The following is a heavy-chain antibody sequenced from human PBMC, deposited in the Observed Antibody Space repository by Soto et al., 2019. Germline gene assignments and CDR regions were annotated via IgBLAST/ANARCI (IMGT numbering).Heavy chain of an antibody. J-gene: IGHJ6*02. CDR3: ARAGYDSSGYYFYAMDV. D-gene: IGHD3-22*01. CDR1: GXILSGYD. CDR2: IFTAGDP. Sequence: GSLRLSCVASGXILSGYDMHWVRRATGEGLEWVSAIFTAGDPYYSGSVKGRCTISRGNAENSVYLQMNSLRAGETAVYYCARAGYDSSGYYFYAMDVWGPGTTVTV. V-gene: IGHV3-13*05.